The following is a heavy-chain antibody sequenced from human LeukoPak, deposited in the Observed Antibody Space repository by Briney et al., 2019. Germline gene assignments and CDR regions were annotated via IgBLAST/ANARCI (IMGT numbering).Heavy chain of an antibody. Sequence: GGSLRLSCTASGLTFDDYAMHWVRQAPGKGLEWVSGISWNSGSIGYADSVKGRFTISRDNAKNSLYLQMNSLRAEDTALYYCAKDIRYDSSGALFDYWGQGTLVTVSS. CDR1: GLTFDDYA. D-gene: IGHD3-22*01. J-gene: IGHJ4*02. V-gene: IGHV3-9*01. CDR3: AKDIRYDSSGALFDY. CDR2: ISWNSGSI.